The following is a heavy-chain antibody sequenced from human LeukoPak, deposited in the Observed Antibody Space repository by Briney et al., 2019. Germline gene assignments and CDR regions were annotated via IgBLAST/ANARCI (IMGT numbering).Heavy chain of an antibody. D-gene: IGHD4-23*01. Sequence: GGSLRLSCAASGFTFSSYSMNWVSQAPGKGLEWVSYISSSSSTIYYADSVKGRFTISRDNAKNSLYLQMNSLRAEDTAVYYCARDPELRWDLRLYFDYWGQGTLVTVSS. CDR2: ISSSSSTI. V-gene: IGHV3-48*01. CDR1: GFTFSSYS. CDR3: ARDPELRWDLRLYFDY. J-gene: IGHJ4*02.